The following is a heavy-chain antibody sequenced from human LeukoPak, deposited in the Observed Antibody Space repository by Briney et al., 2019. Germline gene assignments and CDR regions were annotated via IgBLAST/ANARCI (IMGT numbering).Heavy chain of an antibody. CDR3: ATLEGSSGYQFDY. CDR2: INHSGST. CDR1: GGSFSGYY. V-gene: IGHV4-34*01. J-gene: IGHJ4*02. Sequence: SETLSLTCAVYGGSFSGYYWSWIRQPPGKGLEWIGEINHSGSTNYNPSLKSRVTISVDTSKNQFSLKLSSVTAADTAVYYCATLEGSSGYQFDYWGQGTLVTVSS. D-gene: IGHD3-22*01.